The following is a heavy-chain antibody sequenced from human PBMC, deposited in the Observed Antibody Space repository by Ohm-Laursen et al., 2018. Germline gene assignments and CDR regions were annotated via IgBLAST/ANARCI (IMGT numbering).Heavy chain of an antibody. D-gene: IGHD5-18*01. CDR1: GFTFSSYG. V-gene: IGHV3-30*18. J-gene: IGHJ4*02. Sequence: SLRLSCAASGFTFSSYGMHWVRQAPGKGLEWVAVISYDGSTKYYADSVKGRFTISRDNSKNTLYLQMNSLRAEDTAVYYCAKETGTGYNYASYFDYWGQGTLVTVSS. CDR2: ISYDGSTK. CDR3: AKETGTGYNYASYFDY.